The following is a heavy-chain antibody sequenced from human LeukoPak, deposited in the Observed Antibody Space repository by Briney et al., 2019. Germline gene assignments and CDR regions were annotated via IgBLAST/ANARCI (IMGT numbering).Heavy chain of an antibody. CDR1: DGSISSSSYY. V-gene: IGHV4-39*01. Sequence: SETLSLTCTVSDGSISSSSYYWGWIRQPPGKGLEWIGSIYYSGSTYYNPSLKSRVTISVDTSKNQFSLKLSSVTAADTAVYYCARRSDASAFDIWGQGTMVTVSS. CDR2: IYYSGST. CDR3: ARRSDASAFDI. J-gene: IGHJ3*02.